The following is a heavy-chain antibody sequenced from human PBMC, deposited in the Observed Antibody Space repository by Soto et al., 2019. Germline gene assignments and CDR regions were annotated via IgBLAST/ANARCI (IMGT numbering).Heavy chain of an antibody. V-gene: IGHV1-3*01. CDR1: GYTFTSYA. CDR2: INAGNGNT. Sequence: ASVKVSCKASGYTFTSYAMHWVRQAPGQRLEWLGWINAGNGNTKYSQKFQGRVTITRDTSASTAYMEVSSLRSEDTAVYYCAVTPLYGYYAHNYFYGMDVWGQGTTVTVSS. CDR3: AVTPLYGYYAHNYFYGMDV. D-gene: IGHD4-17*01. J-gene: IGHJ6*02.